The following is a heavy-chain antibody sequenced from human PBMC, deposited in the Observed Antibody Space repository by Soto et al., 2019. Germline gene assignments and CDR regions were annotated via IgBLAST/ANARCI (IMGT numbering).Heavy chain of an antibody. V-gene: IGHV3-23*01. J-gene: IGHJ4*02. D-gene: IGHD2-8*01. CDR1: GFTFTDYA. CDR2: ISAAGDRT. Sequence: PLGVLRLSCAASGFTFTDYAMTWARQSPGKGLERVSAISAAGDRTYYADSVKGRFIISRDNSINTMSLQMNSLRVEDTALYYCAKWRDGTMVYFDHWGQGIMVTVSS. CDR3: AKWRDGTMVYFDH.